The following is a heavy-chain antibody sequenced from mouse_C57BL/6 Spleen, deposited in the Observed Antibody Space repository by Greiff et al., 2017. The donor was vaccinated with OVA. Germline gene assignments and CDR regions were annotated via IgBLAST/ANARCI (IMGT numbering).Heavy chain of an antibody. D-gene: IGHD3-2*02. CDR3: ASPDSSGYDFDY. CDR1: GYTFTGYG. CDR2: IYPRSGNT. Sequence: QVQLQQSGAELARPGASVKLSCTASGYTFTGYGISWVKQRTGQGLEWIGEIYPRSGNTYYNEKFKGKATLTADKSSSTAYMELRSLTSEDTAVYFCASPDSSGYDFDYWGQGTTLTVSS. J-gene: IGHJ2*01. V-gene: IGHV1-81*01.